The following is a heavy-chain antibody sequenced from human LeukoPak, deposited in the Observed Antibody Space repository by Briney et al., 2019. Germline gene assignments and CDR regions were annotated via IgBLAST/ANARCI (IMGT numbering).Heavy chain of an antibody. CDR1: GGSFSGYY. D-gene: IGHD3-16*01. J-gene: IGHJ4*02. Sequence: SETLSLTCAVYGGSFSGYYWSWIRQPPGKGLEWIGYIYYSGSTNYNPSLKSRVTISVDTSKNQFSLNLSSVTAADTAVYYCARLGGYFDYWGQGTLVTVSS. V-gene: IGHV4-59*08. CDR3: ARLGGYFDY. CDR2: IYYSGST.